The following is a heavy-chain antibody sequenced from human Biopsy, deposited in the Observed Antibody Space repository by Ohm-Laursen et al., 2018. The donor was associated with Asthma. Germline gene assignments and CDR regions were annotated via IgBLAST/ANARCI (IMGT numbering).Heavy chain of an antibody. Sequence: ASSVKDSCKSLGGTFHTYVIGWVRQAPGQGLEWMGGINSVFGTTTYPQKFQDRVTITADDSTSTVYMELSSLRSEDTAVYYCARKAGSCISRTCYSLDFWGQGTLVTVSS. CDR3: ARKAGSCISRTCYSLDF. CDR1: GGTFHTYV. D-gene: IGHD2-2*01. J-gene: IGHJ4*02. V-gene: IGHV1-69*01. CDR2: INSVFGTT.